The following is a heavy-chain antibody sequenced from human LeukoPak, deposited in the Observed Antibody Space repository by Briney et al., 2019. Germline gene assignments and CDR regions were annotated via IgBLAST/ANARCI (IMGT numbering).Heavy chain of an antibody. J-gene: IGHJ4*02. CDR1: GFTFSSYE. CDR2: ISSSGSTI. CDR3: ARDKYYYDSSGYYDY. D-gene: IGHD3-22*01. Sequence: PGGSLRLSCAASGFTFSSYEMSWVRQAPGKGLEWVSYISSSGSTIYYADSVKGRFTISRDNAKNSLYLQMNSLRAEDTAVYYCARDKYYYDSSGYYDYWGQGTLVTVSS. V-gene: IGHV3-48*03.